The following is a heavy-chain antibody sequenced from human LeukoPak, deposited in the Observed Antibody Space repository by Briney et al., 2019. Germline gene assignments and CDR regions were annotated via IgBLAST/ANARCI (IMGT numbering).Heavy chain of an antibody. J-gene: IGHJ4*02. D-gene: IGHD3-10*01. CDR2: IIPIFGTA. CDR1: GGTSSSYA. CDR3: ASTYYKLYYFDY. Sequence: SVKVSCKASGGTSSSYAISWVRQAPGQGLEWMGRIIPIFGTANYAQKFQGRVTIATDESTSTAYMELSSLRSEDTAVYYCASTYYKLYYFDYWGQGTLVTVSS. V-gene: IGHV1-69*05.